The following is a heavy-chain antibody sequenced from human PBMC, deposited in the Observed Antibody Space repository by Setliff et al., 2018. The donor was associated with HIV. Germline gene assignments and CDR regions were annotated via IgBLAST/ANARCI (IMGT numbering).Heavy chain of an antibody. D-gene: IGHD3-9*01. CDR1: GGSISNYY. J-gene: IGHJ4*02. Sequence: SEILSLTCTVSGGSISNYYWGWVRQPPGKGLEWIGYTSYSGTTDYNPSLNTRVTISLDTAKKQFSLRLNLVTAGDTALYYCARNKDRYGAIDYWGQGTLVTV. CDR3: ARNKDRYGAIDY. V-gene: IGHV4-59*01. CDR2: TSYSGTT.